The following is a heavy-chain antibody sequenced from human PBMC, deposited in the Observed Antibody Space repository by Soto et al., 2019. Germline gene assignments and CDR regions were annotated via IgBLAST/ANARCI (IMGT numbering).Heavy chain of an antibody. CDR3: ARRESDGGKAPSLHY. CDR1: GYSFASYW. D-gene: IGHD2-15*01. CDR2: IYPGASDT. J-gene: IGHJ4*01. V-gene: IGHV5-51*01. Sequence: RGESLKISCKGSGYSFASYWIGWVRQMPGKGLEWMGIIYPGASDTRYGPSFQGQVTISADKSISTAYLQWSSLKASDTAMYYCARRESDGGKAPSLHYWGQGTLVTVSS.